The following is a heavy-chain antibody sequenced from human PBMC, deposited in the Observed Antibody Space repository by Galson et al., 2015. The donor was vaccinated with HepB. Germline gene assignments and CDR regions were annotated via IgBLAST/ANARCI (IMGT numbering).Heavy chain of an antibody. D-gene: IGHD2-2*01. Sequence: SVKVSCKASGFTFTSYFVHWVRRAPGQGLEWMGIINPSDGTTKYAQKFQGRVTMTRDTSTSTVYMGLSSLRSDDTAVYYCARGGAYQLQSSSLDPWGQGTLVSVS. CDR2: INPSDGTT. CDR1: GFTFTSYF. V-gene: IGHV1-46*01. CDR3: ARGGAYQLQSSSLDP. J-gene: IGHJ5*02.